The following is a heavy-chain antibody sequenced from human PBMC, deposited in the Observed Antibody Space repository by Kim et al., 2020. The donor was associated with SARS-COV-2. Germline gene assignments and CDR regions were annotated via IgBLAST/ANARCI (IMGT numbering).Heavy chain of an antibody. J-gene: IGHJ6*02. V-gene: IGHV3-21*01. Sequence: GGSLRLSCAASGFTFSSYSMNWVRQAPGKGLEWVSSISSSSSYIYYADSVKGRFTISRDNAKNSLYLQMNSLRAEDTAVYYCARDAPQYYYDSSGYYSRYYYYGMDVWGQGTTVTVSS. CDR2: ISSSSSYI. D-gene: IGHD3-22*01. CDR3: ARDAPQYYYDSSGYYSRYYYYGMDV. CDR1: GFTFSSYS.